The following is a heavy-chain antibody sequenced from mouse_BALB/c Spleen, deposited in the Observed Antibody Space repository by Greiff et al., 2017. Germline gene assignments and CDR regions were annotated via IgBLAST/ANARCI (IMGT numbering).Heavy chain of an antibody. J-gene: IGHJ3*01. Sequence: EVKLVESGGGLVKPGGSLKLSCAASGFTFSSYAMSWVRQTPEKRLEWVATISSGGSYTYYPDSVKGRFTISRDNAKNTLYLQMSSLRSEDTAMYYCARHSYGNLARFAYWGQGTLVTVSA. CDR1: GFTFSSYA. V-gene: IGHV5-9-3*01. CDR3: ARHSYGNLARFAY. D-gene: IGHD2-1*01. CDR2: ISSGGSYT.